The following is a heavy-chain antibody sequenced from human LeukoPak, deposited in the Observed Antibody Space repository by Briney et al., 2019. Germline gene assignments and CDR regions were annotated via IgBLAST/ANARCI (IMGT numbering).Heavy chain of an antibody. CDR3: ASGASEGSGPENDY. V-gene: IGHV1-69*01. Sequence: KVSCKASGGTFSSYAISWVRQAPGQGLEWMGGIIPIFGTANYAQKFQGRVTITADESTSTAYMELSSLRSEDTAVYYCASGASEGSGPENDYWGQGTLVTVSS. CDR1: GGTFSSYA. J-gene: IGHJ4*02. D-gene: IGHD3-16*01. CDR2: IIPIFGTA.